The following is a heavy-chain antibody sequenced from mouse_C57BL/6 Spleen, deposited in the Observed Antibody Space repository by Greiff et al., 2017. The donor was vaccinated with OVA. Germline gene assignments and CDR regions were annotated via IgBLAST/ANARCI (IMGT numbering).Heavy chain of an antibody. J-gene: IGHJ3*01. V-gene: IGHV1-54*01. D-gene: IGHD2-12*01. CDR1: GYAFTNYL. Sequence: QVQLQQSGAELVRPGTSVKVSCKASGYAFTNYLIEWVKQRPGQGLEWIGVINPGSGGTNYNEKVKGKATLTADKSSSTAYMQLSSLTSEDSAVYFCARERNDSNDEFAYWGQGTLVTVSA. CDR2: INPGSGGT. CDR3: ARERNDSNDEFAY.